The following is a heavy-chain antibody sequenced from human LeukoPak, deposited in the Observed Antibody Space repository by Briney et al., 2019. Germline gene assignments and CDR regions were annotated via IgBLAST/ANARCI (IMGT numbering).Heavy chain of an antibody. CDR1: GGSFSGYY. Sequence: SETLSLTCAVYGGSFSGYYWSWIRQPPGKGLEWIGEINHSGSTNYNPSLKSRVTISVDTSKNQFSLKLSSVTAADTAVYYCARHGRLRFLEWLLYYGDFDYWGQGTLVTVSS. J-gene: IGHJ4*02. CDR3: ARHGRLRFLEWLLYYGDFDY. V-gene: IGHV4-34*01. D-gene: IGHD3-3*01. CDR2: INHSGST.